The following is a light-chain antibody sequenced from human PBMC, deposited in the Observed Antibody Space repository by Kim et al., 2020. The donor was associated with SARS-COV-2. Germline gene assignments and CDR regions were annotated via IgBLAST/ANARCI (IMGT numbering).Light chain of an antibody. J-gene: IGLJ2*01. Sequence: VTISCSGRSSNIGSNYVYWYQQLPGTAPKLLIYRNNQRPSGVPDRFSGSKSGTSASLAISGLRSEDEADYYCAAWDDSLSGHVVFGGGTKLTVL. CDR1: SSNIGSNY. V-gene: IGLV1-47*01. CDR2: RNN. CDR3: AAWDDSLSGHVV.